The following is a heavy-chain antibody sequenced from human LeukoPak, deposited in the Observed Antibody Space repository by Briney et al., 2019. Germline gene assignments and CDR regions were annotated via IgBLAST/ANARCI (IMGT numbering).Heavy chain of an antibody. V-gene: IGHV4-59*01. Sequence: SETLSLTCTVSGGSISTFSWSCIRQFPGKGLEWIGSIYIKSTNYNPSLKSRVAISVDTSKNQFSLRLDSVTTADTAVYYCARDTTVASGMQYRGEGTLVTVSS. CDR1: GGSISTFS. J-gene: IGHJ4*02. D-gene: IGHD6-19*01. CDR2: IYIKST. CDR3: ARDTTVASGMQY.